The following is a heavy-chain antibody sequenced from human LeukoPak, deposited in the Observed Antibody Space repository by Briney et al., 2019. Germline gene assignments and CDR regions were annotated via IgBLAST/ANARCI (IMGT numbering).Heavy chain of an antibody. CDR1: GLTFSSYE. Sequence: GGSLRLSCAASGLTFSSYEMNWVRQAPGEGLEGVSYISSSDSTIYYADSVKGRFTIYRDNPKNSLYLQMNSLTAEDTPVYYCAELSITMIGGVWGKGTTVTISS. D-gene: IGHD3-10*02. CDR3: AELSITMIGGV. CDR2: ISSSDSTI. J-gene: IGHJ6*04. V-gene: IGHV3-48*03.